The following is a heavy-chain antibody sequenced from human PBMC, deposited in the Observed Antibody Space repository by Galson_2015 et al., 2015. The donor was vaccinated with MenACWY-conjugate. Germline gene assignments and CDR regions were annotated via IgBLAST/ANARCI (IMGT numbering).Heavy chain of an antibody. Sequence: SLRLSCAASGFTFSNYWMSWVRQAPGKGSEWVANIKPDGSLTYYQDSVKGRFTISRDNAKNLLYLQMNGLRAEDTAVYYCARDVSYTGGGGWSDAFDIWGQGTMVTVSS. CDR1: GFTFSNYW. CDR3: ARDVSYTGGGGWSDAFDI. V-gene: IGHV3-7*03. J-gene: IGHJ3*02. D-gene: IGHD2-8*02. CDR2: IKPDGSLT.